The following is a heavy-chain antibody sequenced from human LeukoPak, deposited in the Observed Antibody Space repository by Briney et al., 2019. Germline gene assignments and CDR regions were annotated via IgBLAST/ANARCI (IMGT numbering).Heavy chain of an antibody. J-gene: IGHJ6*02. D-gene: IGHD4-4*01. Sequence: PGGSLRLSCAASGFTFSSYAMHWVRQAPGKGLEWVAVISYDGSNKYYADSVKGRFTISRDNSKNTLYLQMNSPRAEDTAVYYCARDYIVDVWGQGTTVTVSS. V-gene: IGHV3-30-3*01. CDR2: ISYDGSNK. CDR1: GFTFSSYA. CDR3: ARDYIVDV.